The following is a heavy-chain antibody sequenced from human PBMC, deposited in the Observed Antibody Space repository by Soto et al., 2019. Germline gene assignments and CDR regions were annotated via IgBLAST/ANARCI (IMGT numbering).Heavy chain of an antibody. CDR3: ARHDYGGFGL. CDR1: GGSISRSSYY. V-gene: IGHV4-39*01. CDR2: IYYSGST. Sequence: QLQLQESGPGLVKPSETLSLTCTVSGGSISRSSYYWCWIRQPPGKGLEWIGSIYYSGSTYYNPSLKCRVTISVDTSNNPFSLKLSSVNAADTAVYYCARHDYGGFGLWGQLTLVTVSS. D-gene: IGHD4-17*01. J-gene: IGHJ4*02.